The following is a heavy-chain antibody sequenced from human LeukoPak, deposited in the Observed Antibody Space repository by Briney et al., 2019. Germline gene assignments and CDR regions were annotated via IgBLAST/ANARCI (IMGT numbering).Heavy chain of an antibody. CDR1: GFTFSSYA. Sequence: GGSLRLSCAASGFTFSSYAMSWVRQAPGKGLEWVSAISGSGGSTYYADSVKGRFTISRDNSKNTLYLQMNSLRAEDTAVYYCAKAPLGGYPKKYYFDYWGQGTLVTVSS. D-gene: IGHD3-22*01. CDR2: ISGSGGST. V-gene: IGHV3-23*01. J-gene: IGHJ4*02. CDR3: AKAPLGGYPKKYYFDY.